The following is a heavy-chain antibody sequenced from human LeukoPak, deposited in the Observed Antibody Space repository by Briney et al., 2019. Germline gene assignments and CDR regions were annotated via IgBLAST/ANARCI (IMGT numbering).Heavy chain of an antibody. V-gene: IGHV1-69*15. Sequence: ASVKVPCKTSGGTFTSYAITWMRQAPGQGLEWMGKIIPISGTTNYAQKFQGRVTFTADESTSTAYMELSSLRSEDTALYYCARKLRLGGNWFDPWGQGTLVTVSS. CDR2: IIPISGTT. J-gene: IGHJ5*02. CDR3: ARKLRLGGNWFDP. CDR1: GGTFTSYA. D-gene: IGHD1-26*01.